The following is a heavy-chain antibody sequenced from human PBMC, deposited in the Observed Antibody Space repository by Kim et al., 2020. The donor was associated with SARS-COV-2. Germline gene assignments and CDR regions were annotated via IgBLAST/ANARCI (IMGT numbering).Heavy chain of an antibody. J-gene: IGHJ4*02. V-gene: IGHV3-23*01. D-gene: IGHD6-19*01. Sequence: GGSLRLSCAASGFTFSSYAMSWVRQAPGKGLEWVAAISGSGGSTYYADSVKGRFTISRDNSKNTLYLQMNSLRAEDTAVYYCATDRRAVAGVYPNDFDYWGQGTLVTVSS. CDR2: ISGSGGST. CDR1: GFTFSSYA. CDR3: ATDRRAVAGVYPNDFDY.